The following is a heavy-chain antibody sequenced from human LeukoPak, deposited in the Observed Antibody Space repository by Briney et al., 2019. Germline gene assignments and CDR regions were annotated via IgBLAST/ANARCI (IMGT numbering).Heavy chain of an antibody. CDR3: ARALIGWFGELTKDGSGAFDI. J-gene: IGHJ3*02. CDR1: GFTFSTYG. Sequence: GGSLRLSCAASGFTFSTYGMHWVRQAPGKGLEWVAVISDVGRGKYYADSVKGRFTISRDNAKNALYLQMNSLRAEDTAVYYCARALIGWFGELTKDGSGAFDIWGQGTMVTASS. CDR2: ISDVGRGK. V-gene: IGHV3-30*03. D-gene: IGHD3-10*01.